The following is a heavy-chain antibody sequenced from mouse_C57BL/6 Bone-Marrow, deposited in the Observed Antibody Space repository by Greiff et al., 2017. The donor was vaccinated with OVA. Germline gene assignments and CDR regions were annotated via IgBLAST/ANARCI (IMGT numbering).Heavy chain of an antibody. J-gene: IGHJ2*01. CDR2: ISGGGGNT. V-gene: IGHV5-9*04. CDR3: ARLIYDGTSDYFDY. Sequence: DVKLVESGGGLVKPGGSLKLSCAASGFTFSSYTMSWVRQTPEKRLEWVATISGGGGNTYYPDSVKGRFTISRDNAKNTLYLQMSSLRSEDTAVYYCARLIYDGTSDYFDYWGQGTTLTVSS. D-gene: IGHD2-3*01. CDR1: GFTFSSYT.